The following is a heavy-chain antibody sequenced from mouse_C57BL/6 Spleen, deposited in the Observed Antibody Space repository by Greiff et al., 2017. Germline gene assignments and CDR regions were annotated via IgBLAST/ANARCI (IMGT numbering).Heavy chain of an antibody. CDR3: ARCDKHDYGSSYRGGYYAMDY. J-gene: IGHJ4*01. Sequence: QVQLQQSGAELVRPGTSVKMSCKASGYTFTNYWIGWAKQRPGHGLEWIGDIYPGGGYTNYNEKFKGKATMTADKSSSTAYMQFSSLTSEDSAIYYCARCDKHDYGSSYRGGYYAMDYWGQGTSVTVS. D-gene: IGHD1-1*01. V-gene: IGHV1-63*01. CDR2: IYPGGGYT. CDR1: GYTFTNYW.